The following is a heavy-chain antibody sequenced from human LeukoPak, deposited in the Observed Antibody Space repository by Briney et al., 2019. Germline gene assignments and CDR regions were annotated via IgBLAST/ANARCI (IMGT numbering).Heavy chain of an antibody. D-gene: IGHD4-23*01. J-gene: IGHJ6*03. CDR3: ARSTVVTHYYYYYMDV. CDR2: IYYSGST. Sequence: SETLSLTCAVYGGSFSGHYWSWIRQPPGKGLEWIGYIYYSGSTYYNPSLKSRVTISVDTSKNQFSLKLSSVTAADTAVYYCARSTVVTHYYYYYMDVWGKGTTVTVSS. CDR1: GGSFSGHY. V-gene: IGHV4-30-4*08.